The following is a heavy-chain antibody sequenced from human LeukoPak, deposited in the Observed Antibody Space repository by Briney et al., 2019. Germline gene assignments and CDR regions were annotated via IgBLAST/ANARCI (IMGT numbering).Heavy chain of an antibody. CDR2: VYYSGST. CDR1: GGSISSSGGYY. J-gene: IGHJ5*02. CDR3: ARQYSSGWPWFDP. V-gene: IGHV4-39*01. D-gene: IGHD6-19*01. Sequence: PSETLSLTCTVSGGSISSSGGYYWGWIRQSPGKGLEWIGSVYYSGSTHYNPSLKSRVTISADTSNNQFSLNPRSVTAADAAVYYCARQYSSGWPWFDPWGQGTLVTVSS.